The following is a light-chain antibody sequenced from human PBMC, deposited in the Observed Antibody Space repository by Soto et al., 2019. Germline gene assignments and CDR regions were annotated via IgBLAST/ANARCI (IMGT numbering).Light chain of an antibody. CDR3: QEYGTSPPSYT. CDR2: GAS. CDR1: QRVNRRS. J-gene: IGKJ2*01. V-gene: IGKV3-20*01. Sequence: EIVVTQSPGTLPLSPGERVNRSHRASQRVNRRSVAWYQQRPGQAPRHLIYGASNMATGIPDRFSGIAYGTDFTLTISILQPEHLPLYYCQEYGTSPPSYTFGQGTKLVLK.